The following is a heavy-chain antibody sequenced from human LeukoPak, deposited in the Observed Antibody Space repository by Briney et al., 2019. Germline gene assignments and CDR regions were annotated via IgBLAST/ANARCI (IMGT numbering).Heavy chain of an antibody. CDR2: ISSSSNYI. CDR1: GFTFSSYS. J-gene: IGHJ4*02. V-gene: IGHV3-21*01. D-gene: IGHD1-26*01. Sequence: GGSLRLSCAASGFTFSSYSMNWVRQAPGKGLEWVSSISSSSNYIYYADSVKGRFTISRDNAKNSLYLQMNSLGAEDTAIYYCARDLGAAKVYWGQGTLVTVSS. CDR3: ARDLGAAKVY.